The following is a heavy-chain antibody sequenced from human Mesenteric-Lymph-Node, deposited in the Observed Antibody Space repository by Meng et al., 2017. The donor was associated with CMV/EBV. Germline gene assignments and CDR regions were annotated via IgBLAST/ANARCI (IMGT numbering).Heavy chain of an antibody. D-gene: IGHD2-2*01. CDR1: GYTFTSYG. J-gene: IGHJ6*02. V-gene: IGHV1-18*01. CDR3: ARVRGGKDIVVVPAARGGYYYYGMDV. Sequence: ASVKVSCKASGYTFTSYGISWVRQAPGQGLEWMGWISAYNGNTNYAQKLQGRVTITTDESTSTAYMELSSLRSEDTAVYYCARVRGGKDIVVVPAARGGYYYYGMDVWGQGTTVTVSS. CDR2: ISAYNGNT.